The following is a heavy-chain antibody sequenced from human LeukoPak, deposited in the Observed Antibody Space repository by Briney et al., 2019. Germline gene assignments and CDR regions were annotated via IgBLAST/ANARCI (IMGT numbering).Heavy chain of an antibody. CDR1: GFTFSSYW. CDR2: INSDGSST. CDR3: ARVSDQYGTVN. D-gene: IGHD2/OR15-2a*01. V-gene: IGHV3-74*01. Sequence: GGSLRLSCAASGFTFSSYWMHWVRQAPGKGLVWVSRINSDGSSTSYADSVKGRFTISRDNAKNTLYLQTNSLRAEDTAVYYCARVSDQYGTVNWGQGTLVTVSS. J-gene: IGHJ4*02.